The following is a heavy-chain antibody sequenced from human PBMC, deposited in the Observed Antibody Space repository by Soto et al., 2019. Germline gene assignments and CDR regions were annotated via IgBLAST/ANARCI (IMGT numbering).Heavy chain of an antibody. D-gene: IGHD5-12*01. V-gene: IGHV1-2*04. CDR2: MNPNSGGT. Sequence: GASVKVSCKASGYTFTSYDINWVRQATGQGLEWMGWMNPNSGGTNYAQKFQGWVTMTRDTSISTAYMELSRLRSDDTAVYYCARIYSGYDSDYWGQGTLVTVSS. J-gene: IGHJ4*02. CDR3: ARIYSGYDSDY. CDR1: GYTFTSYD.